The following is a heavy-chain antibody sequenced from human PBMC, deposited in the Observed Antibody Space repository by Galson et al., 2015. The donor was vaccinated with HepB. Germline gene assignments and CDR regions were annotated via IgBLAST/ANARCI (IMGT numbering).Heavy chain of an antibody. CDR1: GFIFTTYA. CDR2: ISYDGTKE. CDR3: ARDLCSGGGCQSRLHYYFMDV. V-gene: IGHV3-30-3*01. D-gene: IGHD2-15*01. J-gene: IGHJ6*03. Sequence: SLRLSCAASGFIFTTYALHWVRQAPGKGLEWMAVISYDGTKEYYADSVKGRFTISRDNSKNTLYLQMSSLRPEDTAIYYCARDLCSGGGCQSRLHYYFMDVWGKGTTVTVSS.